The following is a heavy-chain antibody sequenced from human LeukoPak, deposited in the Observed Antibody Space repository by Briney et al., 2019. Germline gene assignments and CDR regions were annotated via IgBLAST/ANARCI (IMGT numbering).Heavy chain of an antibody. Sequence: SVKVSCKASGGTFNSYTISWVRQAPGQGLEWMGGIIPIFGTTNYAQKLQARVTITADESTNTAYMELSSLRSGDTAVYYCAREGSKGLSRADAFDIWGQGTMVTVSS. J-gene: IGHJ3*02. CDR3: AREGSKGLSRADAFDI. V-gene: IGHV1-69*13. D-gene: IGHD2/OR15-2a*01. CDR1: GGTFNSYT. CDR2: IIPIFGTT.